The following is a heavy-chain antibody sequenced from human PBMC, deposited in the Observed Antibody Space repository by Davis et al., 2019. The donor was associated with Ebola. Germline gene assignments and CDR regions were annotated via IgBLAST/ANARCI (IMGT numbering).Heavy chain of an antibody. V-gene: IGHV3-23*01. D-gene: IGHD6-19*01. J-gene: IGHJ4*02. CDR2: ISGSGGST. CDR1: GFTFSSYA. CDR3: AKNIGHSSGWYGDY. Sequence: GESLKIPCAASGFTFSSYAMSWVRQAPGKGLEWVSAISGSGGSTYYADSVKGRFTISRDNSKNTLYLQMNSLRAEDTAVYYCAKNIGHSSGWYGDYWGQGTLVTVSS.